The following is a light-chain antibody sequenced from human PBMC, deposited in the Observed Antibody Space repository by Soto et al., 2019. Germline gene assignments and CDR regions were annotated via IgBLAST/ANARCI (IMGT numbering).Light chain of an antibody. CDR1: QSVSNN. CDR2: AAS. Sequence: EIVMTQSPATLSVSPGERATLSCRASQSVSNNLAWYQQKPGQAPRLLIYAASTRATGVPARFSGSGSGTDFTLTISSLQSEDFAVYYCQQYNNLSYTFGQGTKLEIK. J-gene: IGKJ2*01. CDR3: QQYNNLSYT. V-gene: IGKV3-15*01.